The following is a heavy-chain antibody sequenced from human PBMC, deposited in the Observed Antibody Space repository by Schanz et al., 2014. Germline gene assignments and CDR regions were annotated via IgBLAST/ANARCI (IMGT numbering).Heavy chain of an antibody. CDR2: IKQDGSEK. CDR1: GFTFSSFG. V-gene: IGHV3-7*01. Sequence: VQLVESGGCVVQPGGSLRLSCAASGFTFSSFGMHWVRQAPGKGLEWVANIKQDGSEKYYVDSVQGRFTISRDNAKNSLYLQMNSLRAEDTAVYYCARDMLRRYGALEIWGRGTMVTVSS. J-gene: IGHJ3*02. D-gene: IGHD2-8*01. CDR3: ARDMLRRYGALEI.